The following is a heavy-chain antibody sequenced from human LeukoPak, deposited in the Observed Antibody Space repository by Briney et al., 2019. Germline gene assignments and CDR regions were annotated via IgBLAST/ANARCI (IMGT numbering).Heavy chain of an antibody. CDR3: ARDGYYYDSSGYYQEAFDI. D-gene: IGHD3-22*01. J-gene: IGHJ3*02. V-gene: IGHV3-21*01. Sequence: RGSLRLSCAASGFTFSSYSMNWVRQAPGKGLEWVSSISSSSSYIYYADSVKGRFTISRDNAKNSLYLQMNSLRAEDTAVYYCARDGYYYDSSGYYQEAFDIWRQGTMVTVSS. CDR1: GFTFSSYS. CDR2: ISSSSSYI.